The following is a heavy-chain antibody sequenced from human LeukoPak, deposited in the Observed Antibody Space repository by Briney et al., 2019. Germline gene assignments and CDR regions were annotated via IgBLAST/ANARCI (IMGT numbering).Heavy chain of an antibody. V-gene: IGHV1-46*01. CDR1: GYTFTSYY. Sequence: ASVKVSCKASGYTFTSYYMHWVRQAPGQGLEWMGIINPSGGSTSYAQKFQGRVTMTRDTSTSTVYMELSSLRSEDTAVYYCARDGFRYYDSSGYSPWGQGTLVTVSS. CDR2: INPSGGST. D-gene: IGHD3-22*01. J-gene: IGHJ5*02. CDR3: ARDGFRYYDSSGYSP.